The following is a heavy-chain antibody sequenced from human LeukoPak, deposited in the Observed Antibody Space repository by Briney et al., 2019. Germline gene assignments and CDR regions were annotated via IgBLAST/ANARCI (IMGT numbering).Heavy chain of an antibody. Sequence: GESLKISCKGSGYSFTSYWIGWVRQMPGKGLEWMGIIYPGDSDTRYGPSFQGQVTISPDKSISTAYLQWSSLKASDTAMYYCARRYCSGGNCYSGFEYWGQGTLLTVSS. CDR2: IYPGDSDT. V-gene: IGHV5-51*01. J-gene: IGHJ4*02. CDR3: ARRYCSGGNCYSGFEY. CDR1: GYSFTSYW. D-gene: IGHD2-15*01.